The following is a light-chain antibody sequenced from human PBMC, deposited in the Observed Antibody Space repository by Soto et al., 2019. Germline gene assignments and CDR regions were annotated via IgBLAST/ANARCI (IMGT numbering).Light chain of an antibody. V-gene: IGKV3-15*01. Sequence: EIVLTQSPATLSLSPGERATLSCRASQSVSSYLAWYQQKPGQAPRLLINGASTRATGIPARFSGSGSGTEFTLTISSLQSEDFAVYYCQQYNNWPPTWTFGQGTKVDIK. J-gene: IGKJ1*01. CDR2: GAS. CDR3: QQYNNWPPTWT. CDR1: QSVSSY.